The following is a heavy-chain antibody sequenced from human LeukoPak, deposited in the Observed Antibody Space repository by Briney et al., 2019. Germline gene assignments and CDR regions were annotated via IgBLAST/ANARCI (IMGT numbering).Heavy chain of an antibody. CDR1: RCTFSRYA. D-gene: IGHD3-10*01. Sequence: PGRSLRLSCAASRCTFSRYAMGWVSQAPGKGLEWVSALCDRGSSTYYADSVRGRFTISRDNSKNTLYLQMNGLRAKDTAIYFCAKDLDYYGSGSPWYFDSWGQGTLVTVSS. CDR2: LCDRGSST. V-gene: IGHV3-23*01. CDR3: AKDLDYYGSGSPWYFDS. J-gene: IGHJ4*02.